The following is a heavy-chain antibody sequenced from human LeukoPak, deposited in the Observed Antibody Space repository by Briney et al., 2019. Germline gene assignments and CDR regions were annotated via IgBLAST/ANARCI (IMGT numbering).Heavy chain of an antibody. D-gene: IGHD2-15*01. Sequence: AGGSLRLSCAASGFTISSYWMSWVRQAPGKGLEWVANIKQGGGEKYYVDSVKGRFTISRDNAKNSLYLQMNSLRVEDTAVYYCARESIVGYCSGGSCHATDDAFDIWGQGTMVTVSS. CDR3: ARESIVGYCSGGSCHATDDAFDI. CDR1: GFTISSYW. CDR2: IKQGGGEK. V-gene: IGHV3-7*01. J-gene: IGHJ3*02.